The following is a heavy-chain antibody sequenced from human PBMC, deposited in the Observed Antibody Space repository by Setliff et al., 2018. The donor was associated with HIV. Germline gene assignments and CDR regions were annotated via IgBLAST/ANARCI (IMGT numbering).Heavy chain of an antibody. CDR3: ARRPLSYYDSSGLPSYYFDY. CDR1: GGSVSSDNYY. V-gene: IGHV4-31*03. CDR2: IYYSGST. Sequence: SETLSLTCTVSGGSVSSDNYYWSWIRQHPGKGLEWIGYIYYSGSTYYNPSLKSRLTISVDTSKNQFSLKLKYVTAADTAVYYCARRPLSYYDSSGLPSYYFDYWGQGALVTVSS. J-gene: IGHJ4*02. D-gene: IGHD3-22*01.